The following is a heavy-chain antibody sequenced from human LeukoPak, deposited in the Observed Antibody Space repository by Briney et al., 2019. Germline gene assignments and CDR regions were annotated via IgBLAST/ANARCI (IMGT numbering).Heavy chain of an antibody. D-gene: IGHD5-18*01. Sequence: GWSLRLSCAASGFTFSSYWMSWVRQAPGKGLEGVANIKQDGSEKYYVDSVKGRFTISRDNAKNSLYLQMNSLRAEDTAVYYCARDYGDTAMGPFDYWGQGTLVTVSS. CDR3: ARDYGDTAMGPFDY. J-gene: IGHJ4*02. CDR2: IKQDGSEK. V-gene: IGHV3-7*01. CDR1: GFTFSSYW.